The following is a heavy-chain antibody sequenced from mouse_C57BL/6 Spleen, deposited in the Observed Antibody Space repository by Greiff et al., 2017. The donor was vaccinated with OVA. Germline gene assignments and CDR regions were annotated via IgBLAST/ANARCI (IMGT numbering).Heavy chain of an antibody. CDR1: GYTFTGYW. Sequence: QVQLQQSGAELMKPGASVKLSCKATGYTFTGYWIEWVKQRPGHGLEWIGEILPGSGGTNYNEKFKGKAILTADTSSNAAYMQLSSLTTEDSAIYYCAKDYGSSLYYAMDYWGQGTSVTVSS. CDR3: AKDYGSSLYYAMDY. V-gene: IGHV1-9*01. D-gene: IGHD1-1*01. J-gene: IGHJ4*01. CDR2: ILPGSGGT.